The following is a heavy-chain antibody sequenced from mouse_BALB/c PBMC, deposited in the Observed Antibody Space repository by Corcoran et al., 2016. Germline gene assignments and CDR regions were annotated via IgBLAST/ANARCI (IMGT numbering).Heavy chain of an antibody. D-gene: IGHD4-1*01. Sequence: QIQLVQSGPELRKPGETVKISCKASGYIFTNYGMNWVKQTPGKGLKWMGWINTYTGEPTYADDFKGRFAFSLETSASTAYLQINNLKNEDMATYFCAMQTGNAPYYYVMDYWGQGTSVTVSS. CDR3: AMQTGNAPYYYVMDY. CDR1: GYIFTNYG. V-gene: IGHV9-1*02. J-gene: IGHJ4*01. CDR2: INTYTGEP.